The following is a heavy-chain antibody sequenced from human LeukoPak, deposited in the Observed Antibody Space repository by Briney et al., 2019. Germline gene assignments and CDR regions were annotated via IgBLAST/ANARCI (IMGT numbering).Heavy chain of an antibody. CDR3: ARGVMLPSYYYYYMDV. J-gene: IGHJ6*03. CDR2: ISSSSSYI. Sequence: GGSLRLSCAASGFTFSSYSMDWVRQAPGKGLEWVSSISSSSSYIYYADSVKGRFTISRDNAKNSLYLQMNSLRAEDTAVYYCARGVMLPSYYYYYMDVWGKGTTVTVSS. V-gene: IGHV3-21*01. D-gene: IGHD2-21*01. CDR1: GFTFSSYS.